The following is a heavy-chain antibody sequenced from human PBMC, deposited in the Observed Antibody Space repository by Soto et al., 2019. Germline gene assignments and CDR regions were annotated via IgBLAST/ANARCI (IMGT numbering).Heavy chain of an antibody. V-gene: IGHV3-74*01. CDR3: ARDLGGSHDY. CDR1: GFTFSTYW. Sequence: PGGSLRLSCAASGFTFSTYWMHWVRQAPGKGLVWVSRIKTDGSVTTYADSVKGRFTVSRDNAKTTLYLQMNTLRAEDTAVYYCARDLGGSHDYWGRGTLVTVSS. J-gene: IGHJ4*02. CDR2: IKTDGSVT. D-gene: IGHD3-16*01.